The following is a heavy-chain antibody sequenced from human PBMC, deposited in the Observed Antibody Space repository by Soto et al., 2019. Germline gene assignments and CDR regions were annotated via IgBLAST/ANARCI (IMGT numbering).Heavy chain of an antibody. V-gene: IGHV5-51*01. CDR1: GYSFTSYW. Sequence: GESLKISCKGSGYSFTSYWIGWVRQMPGKGLEWMGIIYPGDSDTRYSPSFQGQVTISADKSISTAYLQWSSLKASDTAMYYCARRYCSSTRCFNWFDPWGQGTLVTVSS. J-gene: IGHJ5*02. CDR3: ARRYCSSTRCFNWFDP. D-gene: IGHD2-2*01. CDR2: IYPGDSDT.